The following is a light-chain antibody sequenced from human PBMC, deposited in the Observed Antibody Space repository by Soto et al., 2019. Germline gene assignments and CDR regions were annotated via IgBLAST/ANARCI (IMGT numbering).Light chain of an antibody. Sequence: DIQMTQSPSTLSASVGDTVTVTCRASQTISSWLAWYQQKPGKAPKLLIYKASTLKSGVPSRFSGSGSGTEFTLTISSLQPDDFATYYCQKYNSAPWTFGQGTKVDIK. V-gene: IGKV1-5*03. CDR2: KAS. CDR1: QTISSW. J-gene: IGKJ1*01. CDR3: QKYNSAPWT.